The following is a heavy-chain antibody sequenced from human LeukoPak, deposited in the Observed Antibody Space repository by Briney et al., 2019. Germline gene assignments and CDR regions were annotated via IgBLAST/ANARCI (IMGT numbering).Heavy chain of an antibody. V-gene: IGHV4-39*07. CDR2: IYYSGYT. CDR3: ARASPYGSGSYYDY. Sequence: SETLSLTCTVSGGSIGSNNYYWGWIRQPPGKGLEWIGSIYYSGYTYYNPSLKSRVTISVDTSKNQFSLKLSSVTAADTAVYYCARASPYGSGSYYDYWGQGTLVTVSS. D-gene: IGHD3-10*01. CDR1: GGSIGSNNYY. J-gene: IGHJ4*02.